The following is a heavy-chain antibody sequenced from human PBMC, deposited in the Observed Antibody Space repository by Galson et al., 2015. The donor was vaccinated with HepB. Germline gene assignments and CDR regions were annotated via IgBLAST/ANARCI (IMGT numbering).Heavy chain of an antibody. D-gene: IGHD6-19*01. J-gene: IGHJ4*02. Sequence: SLRLSCAASGFTFSNYWIYWVRQAPGRGLVWVSEINTDGSITRYADSVKGRFTISRDNAKKIVYLEMNSLRGEDTAVYYCARLLPVAGTAFWGQGTLVTVSS. CDR3: ARLLPVAGTAF. V-gene: IGHV3-74*01. CDR1: GFTFSNYW. CDR2: INTDGSIT.